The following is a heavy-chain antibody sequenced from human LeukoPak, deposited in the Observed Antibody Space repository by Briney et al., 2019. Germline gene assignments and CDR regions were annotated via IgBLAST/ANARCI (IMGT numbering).Heavy chain of an antibody. V-gene: IGHV3-74*01. CDR2: VNSDGSST. Sequence: GGSLRLSCAASGFTFSSYWMHWVRQAPGKGLVWVSLVNSDGSSTIYADSVKGRFTISRDNAKNTLYLQMNSLRAEDTAVYYCARGLTIFGVVNDAFDIWGQGTMVTVSS. J-gene: IGHJ3*02. CDR1: GFTFSSYW. CDR3: ARGLTIFGVVNDAFDI. D-gene: IGHD3-3*01.